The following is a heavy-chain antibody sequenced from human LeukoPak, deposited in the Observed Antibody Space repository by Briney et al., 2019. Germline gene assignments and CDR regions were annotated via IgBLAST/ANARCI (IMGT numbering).Heavy chain of an antibody. CDR3: AREDTGDYYSYYFDY. V-gene: IGHV4-30-4*08. CDR2: IYYSGST. Sequence: SETLSLTCTVSGGSISSGDYYWSWIRQPPGKGLEWIGYIYYSGSTYYNPSLKSRVTISVDTSKNQFSLKLSSVTAADTAVYYCAREDTGDYYSYYFDYWGQGTLVTVSS. D-gene: IGHD3-22*01. CDR1: GGSISSGDYY. J-gene: IGHJ4*02.